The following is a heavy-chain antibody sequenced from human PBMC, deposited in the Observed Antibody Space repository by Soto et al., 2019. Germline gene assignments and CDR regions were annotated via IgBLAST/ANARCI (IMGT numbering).Heavy chain of an antibody. V-gene: IGHV2-70*13. D-gene: IGHD1-20*01. CDR3: ERTIRGPRRFNGMDV. CDR1: GFTVTSPGMC. CDR2: IERDDDDK. J-gene: IGHJ6*02. Sequence: GPTLANPPETLTLPGTLSGFTVTSPGMCVSWIRQPPGKALEWLALIERDDDDKYYSTSLKTRLTISKDTRKNQVVLKMANMDPADTGTYYCERTIRGPRRFNGMDVWGQGTTVTVSS.